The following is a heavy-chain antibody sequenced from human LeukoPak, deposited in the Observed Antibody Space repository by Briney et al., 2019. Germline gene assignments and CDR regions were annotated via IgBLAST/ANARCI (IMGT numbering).Heavy chain of an antibody. D-gene: IGHD6-19*01. J-gene: IGHJ4*02. Sequence: PGESLRLSCAASGFFLSSYAMHWVRQAPGKGLEWVADISYDGSNQFYTDSVKGRFTISRDNSKSTVSLQMNTLRGEDTAVYFCARDNGSGWSYFDYWGQGTLVTVST. V-gene: IGHV3-30-3*01. CDR2: ISYDGSNQ. CDR3: ARDNGSGWSYFDY. CDR1: GFFLSSYA.